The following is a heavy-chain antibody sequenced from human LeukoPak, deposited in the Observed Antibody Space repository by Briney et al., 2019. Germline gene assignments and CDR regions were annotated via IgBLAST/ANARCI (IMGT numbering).Heavy chain of an antibody. Sequence: SETLSLTCTVSGGSISSSNYFWGWVRQPPGKGLEWIGTISYSGTTHDNPSLKSRVTISVDTSKNQFSLKLSSVTAADTAVYYCARARSSSLIDCWGQGTLVTVSS. CDR1: GGSISSSNYF. V-gene: IGHV4-39*07. CDR2: ISYSGTT. CDR3: ARARSSSLIDC. D-gene: IGHD6-6*01. J-gene: IGHJ4*02.